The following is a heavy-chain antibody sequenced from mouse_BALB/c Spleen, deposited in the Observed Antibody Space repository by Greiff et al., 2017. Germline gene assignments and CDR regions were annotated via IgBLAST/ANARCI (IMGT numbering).Heavy chain of an antibody. CDR2: IWSGGST. Sequence: VNLVESGPGLVQPSQSLSITCTVSGFSLTSYGVHWVRQSPGKGLEWLGVIWSGGSTDYNAAFISRLSISKDNSKSQVFFKMNSLQADDTAIYYCARKGGATDWYFDVWGAGTTVTVSS. V-gene: IGHV2-4-1*01. CDR1: GFSLTSYG. J-gene: IGHJ1*01. CDR3: ARKGGATDWYFDV. D-gene: IGHD3-1*01.